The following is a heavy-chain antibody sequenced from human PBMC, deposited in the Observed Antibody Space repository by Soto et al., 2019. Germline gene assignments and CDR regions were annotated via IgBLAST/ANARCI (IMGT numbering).Heavy chain of an antibody. Sequence: QVRLEQSGPEVKKTGASVKVSCKASGYTFTSYGISWVRQAPGQGLEWMGWINIYSGDANYAQRLQDRVTIARDTSTNTVYMGMRSLGSDDTAVYYCGEAIYLYGNSGLAYRGQGTLGAGSS. V-gene: IGHV1-18*01. CDR1: GYTFTSYG. CDR2: INIYSGDA. CDR3: GEAIYLYGNSGLAY. D-gene: IGHD3-22*01. J-gene: IGHJ4*02.